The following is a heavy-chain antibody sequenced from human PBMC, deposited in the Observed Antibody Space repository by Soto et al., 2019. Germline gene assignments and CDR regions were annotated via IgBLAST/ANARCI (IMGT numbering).Heavy chain of an antibody. V-gene: IGHV3-23*01. J-gene: IGHJ4*02. Sequence: GGSLRLSCAASGFTFSSYAMNWVRQAPGKGLEWVSVISGSGGITYYADSVKGRFTISRDNSKNTLYLQMNSLRAEDTAVYYCAKDHYGAYAGFAYWGQGTLVTVSS. D-gene: IGHD4-17*01. CDR3: AKDHYGAYAGFAY. CDR1: GFTFSSYA. CDR2: ISGSGGIT.